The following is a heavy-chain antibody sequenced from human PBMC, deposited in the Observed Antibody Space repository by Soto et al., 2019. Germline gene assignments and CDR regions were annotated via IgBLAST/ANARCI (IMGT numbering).Heavy chain of an antibody. Sequence: EASVKVSCKASGYTFTGYYMHWVRQAPGQGLEWMGWINPNSGGTNYAQKFQGRVTMTRDTSISTAYMELSRLRSDDTAVYYCAANIAVAAGAFDIWGQGTMVTV. J-gene: IGHJ3*02. CDR2: INPNSGGT. D-gene: IGHD6-19*01. V-gene: IGHV1-2*02. CDR3: AANIAVAAGAFDI. CDR1: GYTFTGYY.